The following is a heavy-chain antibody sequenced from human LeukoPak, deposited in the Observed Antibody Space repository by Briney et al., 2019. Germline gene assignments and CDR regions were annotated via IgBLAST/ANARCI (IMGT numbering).Heavy chain of an antibody. V-gene: IGHV3-30*03. CDR2: ISYDGSNK. Sequence: PGRSLRLSCAASGFTFSSYGMHWVRQAPGKGLEWVAVISYDGSNKYYADSVKGRFTISRDNSKNTLYLQMNSLRAEDTAVYYCADSSGYYGGAFDIWGQGTIVTVSS. D-gene: IGHD3-22*01. CDR3: ADSSGYYGGAFDI. J-gene: IGHJ3*02. CDR1: GFTFSSYG.